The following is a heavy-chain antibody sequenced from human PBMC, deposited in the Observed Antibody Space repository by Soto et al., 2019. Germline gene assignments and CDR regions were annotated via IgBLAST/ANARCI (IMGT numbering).Heavy chain of an antibody. Sequence: GASVKVSCKASGYTFTSYAMHWVRQAPGQRLEWMGWINAGNGNTKYSQKFQGRVTITRDTSASTAYMELSSLRSEDTAVYYCARDIVVVPAAIGPDYYYYYGMDVWGQGTTVTVSS. CDR1: GYTFTSYA. V-gene: IGHV1-3*01. D-gene: IGHD2-2*02. J-gene: IGHJ6*02. CDR3: ARDIVVVPAAIGPDYYYYYGMDV. CDR2: INAGNGNT.